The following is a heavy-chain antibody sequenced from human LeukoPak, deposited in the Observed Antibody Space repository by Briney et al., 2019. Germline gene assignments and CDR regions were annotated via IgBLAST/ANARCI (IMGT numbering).Heavy chain of an antibody. Sequence: SETLSLTCTVSGGSISPYYWSWIRQPPGKGLEWIGYIYYSGSTNYNPSLNSRVTISVDTSKNQFSLKLSSVTAVDTALYYCARHGGGGESYPRVFDYWGRGNLVTVSS. CDR2: IYYSGST. V-gene: IGHV4-59*08. CDR1: GGSISPYY. CDR3: ARHGGGGESYPRVFDY. D-gene: IGHD1-26*01. J-gene: IGHJ4*02.